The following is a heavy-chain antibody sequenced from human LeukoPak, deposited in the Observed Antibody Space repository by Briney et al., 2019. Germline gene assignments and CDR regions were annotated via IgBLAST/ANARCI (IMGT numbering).Heavy chain of an antibody. CDR1: DGSFTNYY. CDR3: ARRATTDYYFDN. CDR2: INHSGST. D-gene: IGHD5-12*01. J-gene: IGHJ4*02. Sequence: SETLSLTXAVYDGSFTNYYWSWIRQPPGTGLEWIGEINHSGSTNYNPSLKSRVTISVDTSKNQFSLKLGSVTAADTAVYYCARRATTDYYFDNWGQGTLVTVSS. V-gene: IGHV4-34*01.